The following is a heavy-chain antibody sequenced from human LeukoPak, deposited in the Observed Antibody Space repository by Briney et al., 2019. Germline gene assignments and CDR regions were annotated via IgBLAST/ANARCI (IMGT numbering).Heavy chain of an antibody. CDR2: ISYDGSNK. D-gene: IGHD3-10*01. CDR3: ANTNSMVRGVRSYYFDY. Sequence: GGSLRLSCAASGFTFSSYAMHWVRQAPGKGLEWVAVISYDGSNKYYADSVKGRFTISRDNSKNTLYLQMNSLRAEDTAVYYCANTNSMVRGVRSYYFDYWGQGTLVTVSS. J-gene: IGHJ4*02. V-gene: IGHV3-30-3*01. CDR1: GFTFSSYA.